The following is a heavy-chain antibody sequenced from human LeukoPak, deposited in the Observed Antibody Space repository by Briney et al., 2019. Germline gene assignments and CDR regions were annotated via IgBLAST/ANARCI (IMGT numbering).Heavy chain of an antibody. CDR2: IGAYSGNT. Sequence: GASVKFSCKASGYTFTSNGISWVRQAPGQGLEWMGWIGAYSGNTKYAQNLQGRVTMTRDTSTSTAYMELRSLRSDDTAVYYCAREKVGGTNHFDYWGQGTLVSVSS. CDR3: AREKVGGTNHFDY. D-gene: IGHD1-26*01. V-gene: IGHV1-18*01. J-gene: IGHJ4*02. CDR1: GYTFTSNG.